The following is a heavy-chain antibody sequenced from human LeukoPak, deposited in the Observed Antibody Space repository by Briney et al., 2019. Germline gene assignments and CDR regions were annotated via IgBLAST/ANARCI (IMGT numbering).Heavy chain of an antibody. V-gene: IGHV4-39*07. CDR1: GGSISSSSYY. CDR3: ARMGAIAGASANPDY. CDR2: IYYSGST. D-gene: IGHD4/OR15-4a*01. J-gene: IGHJ4*02. Sequence: SEILSLTCTVSGGSISSSSYYWGWIRQPPGKGLEWIGSIYYSGSTYYNPSLKSRVTISVDTSKNQFSLSLSSVSAADTAVYYCARMGAIAGASANPDYWGQGTLVTVSS.